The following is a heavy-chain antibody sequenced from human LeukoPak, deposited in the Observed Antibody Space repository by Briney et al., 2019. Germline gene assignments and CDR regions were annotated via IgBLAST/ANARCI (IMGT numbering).Heavy chain of an antibody. J-gene: IGHJ4*02. CDR2: INPNSGGT. CDR1: GYTFTSYG. D-gene: IGHD5-18*01. CDR3: ARHYGYSPDY. Sequence: ASVKVSCKASGYTFTSYGISWVRQAPGQGLEWMGWINPNSGGTNYAQKFQGRVTMTRDTSISTAYMELSRLRSDDTAVYYCARHYGYSPDYWGQGTLVTVSS. V-gene: IGHV1-2*02.